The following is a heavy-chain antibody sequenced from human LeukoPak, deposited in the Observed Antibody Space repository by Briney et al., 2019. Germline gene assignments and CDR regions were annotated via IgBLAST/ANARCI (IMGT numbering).Heavy chain of an antibody. CDR3: ARPPAGGHCSSTSCPGPWYFDY. D-gene: IGHD2-2*01. J-gene: IGHJ4*02. V-gene: IGHV1-2*02. Sequence: ASDNVSYKASVYTFTRYYMHWLRQAPGQVREWMGWINLNSGGTTYAQLFQGRVTMTRDTSISTAYMELSSLTSDDTAVYYCARPPAGGHCSSTSCPGPWYFDYWGQGTLVTVSS. CDR1: VYTFTRYY. CDR2: INLNSGGT.